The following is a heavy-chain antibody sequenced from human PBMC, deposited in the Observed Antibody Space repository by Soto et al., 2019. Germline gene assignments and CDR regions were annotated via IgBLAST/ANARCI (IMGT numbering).Heavy chain of an antibody. J-gene: IGHJ6*02. CDR1: GGSISSGDYY. CDR2: IYYSGST. D-gene: IGHD3-10*01. V-gene: IGHV4-61*08. CDR3: ASRVYGSGRYVGMDV. Sequence: PSETLSLTCTVSGGSISSGDYYWSWIRQPPGKGLEWIGYIYYSGSTNYNPSLKSRVTISVDTSKNQFSLKLSSVTAADTAVYYCASRVYGSGRYVGMDVWGQGTTVTVSS.